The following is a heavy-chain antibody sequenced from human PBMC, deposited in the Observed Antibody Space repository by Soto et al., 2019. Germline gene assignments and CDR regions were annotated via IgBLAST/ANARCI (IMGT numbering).Heavy chain of an antibody. CDR1: GYTCTGHY. D-gene: IGHD1-26*01. CDR3: GRGRSGQIVVFY. J-gene: IGHJ4*02. CDR2: IGPESGAT. V-gene: IGHV1-2*02. Sequence: GASVKVSCKASGYTCTGHYIHWVRQAPEQGPEWMGEIGPESGATRYAQKFQGRVTMTRDTSITTVYMELKNLSPDDTAVYYCGRGRSGQIVVFYWGQGTPVTVS.